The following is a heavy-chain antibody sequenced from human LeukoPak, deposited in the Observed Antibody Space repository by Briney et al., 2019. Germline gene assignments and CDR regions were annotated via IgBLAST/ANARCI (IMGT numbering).Heavy chain of an antibody. J-gene: IGHJ4*02. D-gene: IGHD6-19*01. CDR3: ARERSSGWYDLDY. CDR1: GFTFSSYS. Sequence: PGGSLRLSCAASGFTFSSYSMNWVRQAPGKGLEWVSSISSSSSYIYYADSVTGRFTTSRDNARTSLYLHMNRLRAEDTAVYYCARERSSGWYDLDYWGQGTLVTVSS. CDR2: ISSSSSYI. V-gene: IGHV3-21*01.